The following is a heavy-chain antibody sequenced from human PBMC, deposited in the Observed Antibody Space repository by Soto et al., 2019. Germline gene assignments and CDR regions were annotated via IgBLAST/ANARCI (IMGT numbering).Heavy chain of an antibody. V-gene: IGHV1-69*06. D-gene: IGHD2-21*02. CDR1: GGTFSSYA. CDR3: ARGTREYCGGDCYWGY. CDR2: IIPIFGTP. Sequence: QVQLVQSGAEVKKPGSSVKVSCKASGGTFSSYAISWVRQAPGQGLEWMGRIIPIFGTPNYAQKFQGRVTIIADKSTSTAYMELSSLRSEDTAVYYCARGTREYCGGDCYWGYWGQGTLVTVSS. J-gene: IGHJ1*01.